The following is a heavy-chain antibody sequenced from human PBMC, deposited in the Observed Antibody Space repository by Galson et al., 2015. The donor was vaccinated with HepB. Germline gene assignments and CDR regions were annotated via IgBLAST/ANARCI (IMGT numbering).Heavy chain of an antibody. CDR1: GFTFSSYS. D-gene: IGHD2-15*01. CDR3: ARDGGYCSGGSCYFGPSGGFYGMDV. CDR2: ISSSSSTI. J-gene: IGHJ6*02. V-gene: IGHV3-48*04. Sequence: SLRLSCAASGFTFSSYSMNWVRQAPGKGLEWVSYISSSSSTIYYADSVKGRFTISRDNAKNSLYLQMNSLRAEDTAVYYCARDGGYCSGGSCYFGPSGGFYGMDVWGQGTTVTVSS.